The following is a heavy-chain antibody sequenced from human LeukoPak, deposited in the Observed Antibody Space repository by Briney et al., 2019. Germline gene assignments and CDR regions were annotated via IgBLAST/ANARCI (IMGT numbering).Heavy chain of an antibody. CDR1: GFTFSSSW. V-gene: IGHV3-74*03. J-gene: IGHJ6*03. CDR3: ARGGSPVHYYYMDV. Sequence: PGGSLRLSCAASGFTFSSSWMHWVRQAPGKGLVWVSRINSDGSRIMYADSVKGRFTISRDNAKNTLYLQMNSLRAEDTAVYYCARGGSPVHYYYMDVWGKGTTVTISS. D-gene: IGHD1-1*01. CDR2: INSDGSRI.